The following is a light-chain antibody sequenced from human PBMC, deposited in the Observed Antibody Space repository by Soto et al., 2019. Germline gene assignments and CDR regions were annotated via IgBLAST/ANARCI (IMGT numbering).Light chain of an antibody. CDR1: QSVSSSY. V-gene: IGKV3-20*01. Sequence: EIGLKQNIGTLSWAGGERGTHCCRSCQSVSSSYLAWYQQKPGQAPRLLIYGASSRATGIPDRFSGSGSGTDFTLTISRLEPEDFAVYYCQQYGSSWTFAQGTKVDIK. CDR3: QQYGSSWT. CDR2: GAS. J-gene: IGKJ1*01.